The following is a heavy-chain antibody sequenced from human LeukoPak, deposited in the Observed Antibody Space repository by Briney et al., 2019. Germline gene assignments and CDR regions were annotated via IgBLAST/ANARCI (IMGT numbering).Heavy chain of an antibody. V-gene: IGHV4-34*01. J-gene: IGHJ4*02. CDR1: GGSFSGYY. D-gene: IGHD3-22*01. Sequence: SETLSLTCAVYGGSFSGYYYWSWIRQPPGKGLEWIGEINHSGSTNYNPSLKSRVTISVDTSKNQFSLKLSSVTAADTAVYYCARQGRSSGYYYASGPYFDYWGQGTLVTVSS. CDR3: ARQGRSSGYYYASGPYFDY. CDR2: INHSGST.